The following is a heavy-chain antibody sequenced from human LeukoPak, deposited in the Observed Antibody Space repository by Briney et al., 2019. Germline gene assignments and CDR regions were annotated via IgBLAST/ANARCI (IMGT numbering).Heavy chain of an antibody. J-gene: IGHJ6*02. V-gene: IGHV1-18*01. CDR2: ISAYNGNT. CDR1: GYTFTSCG. Sequence: ASVKVSCKASGYTFTSCGISWVRQAPGQGLEWMGLISAYNGNTNYAQKLQGRVTMATDTSTSTAYMELRSLRSDDTAVYYCARDIGSYDILTGYYVYYYYGMDVWGQGTTVTVSS. D-gene: IGHD3-9*01. CDR3: ARDIGSYDILTGYYVYYYYGMDV.